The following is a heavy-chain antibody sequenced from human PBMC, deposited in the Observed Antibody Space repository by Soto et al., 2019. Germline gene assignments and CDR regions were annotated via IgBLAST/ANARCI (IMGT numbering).Heavy chain of an antibody. D-gene: IGHD5-12*01. V-gene: IGHV3-23*01. CDR1: GFTFSSYA. CDR3: AKDVTSTYAFDI. Sequence: SLRFSCAASGFTFSSYAMSWVRQAPGKGLEWVSAIIVSGGSTYYADSVKGRFTISRDNSKNTLNLQMNSLRAEDTAVYYCAKDVTSTYAFDIWGQGTMVTVSS. J-gene: IGHJ3*02. CDR2: IIVSGGST.